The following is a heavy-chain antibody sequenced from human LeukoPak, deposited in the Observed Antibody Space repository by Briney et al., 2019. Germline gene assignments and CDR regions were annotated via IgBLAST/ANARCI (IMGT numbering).Heavy chain of an antibody. D-gene: IGHD6-13*01. J-gene: IGHJ4*02. Sequence: SETLSLTCAVYGGSFSGYYWSWIRQPPGKGLEWMGEINHSGSTNYNPSLKSRVTISLDTSKKQFALKLSSVTAADTAVYYCARAAGTGFDYWGQGTLVTVSS. CDR2: INHSGST. CDR3: ARAAGTGFDY. CDR1: GGSFSGYY. V-gene: IGHV4-34*01.